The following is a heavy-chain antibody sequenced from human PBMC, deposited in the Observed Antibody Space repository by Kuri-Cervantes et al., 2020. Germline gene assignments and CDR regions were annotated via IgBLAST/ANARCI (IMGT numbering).Heavy chain of an antibody. CDR1: GFTFDDYA. Sequence: SLKISCAASGFTFDDYAMHWVRQAPGKGLEWVSGISWNSGSIGYADSVKGRFTISRDNSKNTLYPQMNSLRAEDTAVYYCAKELRYFDWSFFNPTDGMDVWGQGTTVTVSS. CDR2: ISWNSGSI. J-gene: IGHJ6*02. CDR3: AKELRYFDWSFFNPTDGMDV. D-gene: IGHD3-9*01. V-gene: IGHV3-9*01.